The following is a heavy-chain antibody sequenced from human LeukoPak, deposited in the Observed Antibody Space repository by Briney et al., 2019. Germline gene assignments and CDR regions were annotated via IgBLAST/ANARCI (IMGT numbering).Heavy chain of an antibody. J-gene: IGHJ4*02. D-gene: IGHD3-9*01. V-gene: IGHV4-39*01. CDR2: IYYSGST. CDR3: ARGLLGDYDILTGYTITSPFDY. CDR1: GGSLSSSSYY. Sequence: PSETLSLTCTVSGGSLSSSSYYWGWIRQPPGKGLEWIGSIYYSGSTYYNPSLKSRVTISVDTSKNQFSLKLSSVTAADTAVYYCARGLLGDYDILTGYTITSPFDYWGQGTLVTVSS.